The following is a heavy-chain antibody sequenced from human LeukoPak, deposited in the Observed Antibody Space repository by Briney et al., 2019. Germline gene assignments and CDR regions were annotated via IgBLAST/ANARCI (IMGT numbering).Heavy chain of an antibody. J-gene: IGHJ6*02. CDR1: GYTFTSYD. V-gene: IGHV1-8*01. D-gene: IGHD2-2*01. CDR2: MNPNSGNT. Sequence: ASVKVSCKASGYTFTSYDINWVRQATGQGLEWMGWMNPNSGNTGYAQKFQGRVTMTRNTSISKAYMEMSSMRSDDTAVYYCARXPILYCSSTSCYLGRYYYYYYCMDVWGQGTTVTVSS. CDR3: ARXPILYCSSTSCYLGRYYYYYYCMDV.